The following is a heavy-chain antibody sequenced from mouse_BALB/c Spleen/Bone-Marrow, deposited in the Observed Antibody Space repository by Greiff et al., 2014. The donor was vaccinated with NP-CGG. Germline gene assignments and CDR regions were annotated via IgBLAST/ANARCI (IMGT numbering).Heavy chain of an antibody. Sequence: EVKLMESGPELVKPGASVKMSRKASGYTFTDYVMHWVKQKPGQGLEWIGYISPYNDGTESNEKFKGKATLTSDKSSSTAYMELSSLTSEDSAVYCCARERRGVDYWGQGTTLTVSS. V-gene: IGHV1-14*01. D-gene: IGHD2-12*01. CDR2: ISPYNDGT. CDR1: GYTFTDYV. J-gene: IGHJ2*01. CDR3: ARERRGVDY.